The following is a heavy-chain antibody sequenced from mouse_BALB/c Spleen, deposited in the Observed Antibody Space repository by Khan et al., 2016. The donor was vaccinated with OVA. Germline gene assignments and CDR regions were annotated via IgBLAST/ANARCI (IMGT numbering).Heavy chain of an antibody. CDR3: ARENYYGRGCYAMDY. J-gene: IGHJ4*01. CDR2: IGPGSSNS. Sequence: LVKPGTSVKLSCKASGYTFTSYWINWIKQRPGQGLEWIGRIGPGSSNSYYNEMFKGKASLTVDTSSSTAYIQLSSLSSEDSAVYFCARENYYGRGCYAMDYWGQGSSVTVSS. D-gene: IGHD1-1*02. V-gene: IGHV1S41*01. CDR1: GYTFTSYW.